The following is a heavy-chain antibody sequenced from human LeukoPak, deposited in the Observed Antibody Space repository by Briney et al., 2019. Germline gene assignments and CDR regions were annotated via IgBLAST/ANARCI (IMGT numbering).Heavy chain of an antibody. CDR2: IIPIFGTA. V-gene: IGHV1-69*05. Sequence: ASVKVSCKASGGTFSSYAISWVRQAPGQGLEWMGRIIPIFGTANYAQKFQGRVTITTDESTSTAYMELSSLRSEVTAVYYCASGSRGAFDIWGQGTMVTVSS. D-gene: IGHD1-26*01. CDR1: GGTFSSYA. J-gene: IGHJ3*02. CDR3: ASGSRGAFDI.